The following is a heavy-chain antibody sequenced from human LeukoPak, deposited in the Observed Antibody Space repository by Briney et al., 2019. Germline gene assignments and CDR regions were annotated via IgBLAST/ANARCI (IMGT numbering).Heavy chain of an antibody. D-gene: IGHD3-10*01. Sequence: ASVKVSCKASGYTFNDYYMHWVRQAPGQGLEWTGWLNPSNGGTNYAQRFQGRVTMTRDTSITTAYMELSRLTSDDTAVYYCARNGIGSGYDHWGQGTLATVSS. CDR1: GYTFNDYY. CDR3: ARNGIGSGYDH. V-gene: IGHV1-2*02. J-gene: IGHJ4*02. CDR2: LNPSNGGT.